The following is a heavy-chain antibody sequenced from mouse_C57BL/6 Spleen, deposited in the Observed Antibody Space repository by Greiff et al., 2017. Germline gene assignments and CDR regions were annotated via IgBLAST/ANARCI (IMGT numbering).Heavy chain of an antibody. Sequence: QVQLKQSGAELVRPGASVKLSCKASGYTFTDYYINWVKQRPGQGLEWIARIYPGSGNTYYNEKFKGKATLTAEKSSSTAYMQLSSLTSEDSAVYFCARGSYYGSSPSYYFDYWGQGTTLTVSS. CDR2: IYPGSGNT. CDR3: ARGSYYGSSPSYYFDY. J-gene: IGHJ2*01. CDR1: GYTFTDYY. D-gene: IGHD1-1*01. V-gene: IGHV1-76*01.